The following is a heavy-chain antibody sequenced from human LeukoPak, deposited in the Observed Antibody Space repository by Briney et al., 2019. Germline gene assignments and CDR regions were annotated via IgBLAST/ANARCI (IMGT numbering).Heavy chain of an antibody. Sequence: PSETLSLTCAVSSVPFSNYYWSWVRQSPRQGLEWIGEINHSGYTNYNPSLKSRVTMSIDTSKNQFSLILTSLTAADAGVYYCTRAVAGHPDWGQGTLVTVSS. D-gene: IGHD6-19*01. CDR2: INHSGYT. J-gene: IGHJ4*02. V-gene: IGHV4-34*01. CDR1: SVPFSNYY. CDR3: TRAVAGHPD.